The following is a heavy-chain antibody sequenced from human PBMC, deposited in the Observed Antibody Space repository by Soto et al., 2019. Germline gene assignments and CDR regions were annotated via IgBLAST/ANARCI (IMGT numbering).Heavy chain of an antibody. V-gene: IGHV3-30-3*01. D-gene: IGHD6-19*01. J-gene: IGHJ4*02. CDR1: GVTFSNSA. CDR3: VTAVAAGGY. CDR2: ISFDGSNP. Sequence: QGQLVESGGGVVQPGRSLRLSCAASGVTFSNSAMHWVRQAPGKGMEWIAGISFDGSNPHYADSVEGRFTISRDNSKSTLYLHMNSLRTDDTALYFCVTAVAAGGYWGQGTLVTVSS.